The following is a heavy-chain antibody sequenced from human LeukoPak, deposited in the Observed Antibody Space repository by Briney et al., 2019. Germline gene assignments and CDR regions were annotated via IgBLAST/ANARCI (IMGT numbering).Heavy chain of an antibody. V-gene: IGHV4-38-2*02. Sequence: PSETLSLTCTVSGYSIRSGHYWGWIRQPPGKGLEWIGNIFHSENTYYNPSLKSRVTISLDTSKNHFSLKVSSVTAADTAVYYCVREYLEYGSGNDYFDYWGQGTLVTVSS. CDR2: IFHSENT. J-gene: IGHJ4*02. CDR3: VREYLEYGSGNDYFDY. CDR1: GYSIRSGHY. D-gene: IGHD3-10*01.